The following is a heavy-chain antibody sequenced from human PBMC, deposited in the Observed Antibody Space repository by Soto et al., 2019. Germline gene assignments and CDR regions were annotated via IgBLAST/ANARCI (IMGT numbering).Heavy chain of an antibody. Sequence: QVQLVQSGIEVKNPGASVKVSCQASGYAFTSFGISWVRQAPGQGLEWMGWTVANNGYTKYAQNLQGRVTLITDTSTSTAYMELRSLMYDDTAVYYCARCSGGTCYASYAFDIWGQGTMVTVSS. V-gene: IGHV1-18*01. CDR1: GYAFTSFG. CDR2: TVANNGYT. CDR3: ARCSGGTCYASYAFDI. D-gene: IGHD2-15*01. J-gene: IGHJ3*02.